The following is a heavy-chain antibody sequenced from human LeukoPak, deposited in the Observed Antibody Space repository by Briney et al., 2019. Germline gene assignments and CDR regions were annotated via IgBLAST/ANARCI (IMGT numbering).Heavy chain of an antibody. D-gene: IGHD5-12*01. J-gene: IGHJ4*01. V-gene: IGHV3-23*01. Sequence: GGSLRLSCEASGFTFSSFAMTWVRQAPGKGLEWVSSITGSHGRTYNTDSVKGRFTISRDKARNSLYLQMNSLRVEDTAMYYCARDHRYAFDNWGHGTLVTVSS. CDR1: GFTFSSFA. CDR2: ITGSHGRT. CDR3: ARDHRYAFDN.